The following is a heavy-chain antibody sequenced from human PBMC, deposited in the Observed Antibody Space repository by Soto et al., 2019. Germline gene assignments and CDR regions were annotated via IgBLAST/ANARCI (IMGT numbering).Heavy chain of an antibody. V-gene: IGHV4-59*01. J-gene: IGHJ4*02. D-gene: IGHD3-10*01. CDR3: ARGNGSAGP. CDR1: GGSISSYY. Sequence: QVQLQESGPGLVKPSETLSLTCTVSGGSISSYYWSWIRQPPGKGLEWIGYIYYSGSTNYNPSLKRRVTISVDPAKNQFALKLSSVTAADTAVYYCARGNGSAGPWGQGTLVTVSS. CDR2: IYYSGST.